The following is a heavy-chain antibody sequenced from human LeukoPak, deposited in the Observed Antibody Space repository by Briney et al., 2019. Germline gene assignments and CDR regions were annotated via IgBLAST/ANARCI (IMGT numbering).Heavy chain of an antibody. J-gene: IGHJ4*02. CDR1: GYTFTSYY. V-gene: IGHV1-46*01. CDR3: ARAPLWNSYSYGFWYFDY. Sequence: ASVKVSCKASGYTFTSYYMHWVRQAPGQGLEWMGIINPSGGSTSYAQKFQGRVTMTRDTSTSTVYMELSSLRSEDTAVYYCARAPLWNSYSYGFWYFDYWGQGTLVTVSS. CDR2: INPSGGST. D-gene: IGHD5-18*01.